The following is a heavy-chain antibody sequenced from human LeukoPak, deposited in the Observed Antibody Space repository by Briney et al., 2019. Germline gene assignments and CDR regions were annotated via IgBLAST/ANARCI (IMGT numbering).Heavy chain of an antibody. V-gene: IGHV4-34*01. D-gene: IGHD2-2*01. CDR2: INHSGST. J-gene: IGHJ4*02. CDR1: GRSFSGYY. Sequence: PSETLSLTCAVYGRSFSGYYWSWIRQPPGKGLEWIGEINHSGSTNYNPSLKSRVTISVDTSKNQFSLKLSSVTAADTAVYYCATLKLGYCSSTSCPILDYWGQGTLVTVSS. CDR3: ATLKLGYCSSTSCPILDY.